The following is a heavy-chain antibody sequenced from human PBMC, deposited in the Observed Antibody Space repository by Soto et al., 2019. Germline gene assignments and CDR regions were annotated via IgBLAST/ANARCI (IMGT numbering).Heavy chain of an antibody. Sequence: GGSLRLSCAASGFTFSTYWMSWVRQAPGKGLEWVAVIWYDGSNKYYADSVKGRFTISRDNSKNTLYLQMNSLRAEDTAVYYCARGRYSSSWPVNTIFDYWGQGTLVTVSS. CDR3: ARGRYSSSWPVNTIFDY. CDR2: IWYDGSNK. D-gene: IGHD6-13*01. CDR1: GFTFSTYW. J-gene: IGHJ4*02. V-gene: IGHV3-33*08.